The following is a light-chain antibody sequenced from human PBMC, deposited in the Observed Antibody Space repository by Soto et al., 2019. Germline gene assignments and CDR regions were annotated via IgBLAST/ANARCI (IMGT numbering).Light chain of an antibody. V-gene: IGLV1-40*01. Sequence: QSVLTQPPSVSGAPGQRVTISCTGSSSNIGAGYDVHWYQQLPGTAPKLLIYGNSNRPSGVPDRFSGSKSGTSASLASTGLQAEDEADYYSQSYDSSTYVFGTGTKLTVL. CDR3: QSYDSSTYV. CDR1: SSNIGAGYD. J-gene: IGLJ1*01. CDR2: GNS.